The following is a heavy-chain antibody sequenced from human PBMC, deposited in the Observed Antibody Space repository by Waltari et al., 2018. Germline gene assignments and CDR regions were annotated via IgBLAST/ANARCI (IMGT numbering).Heavy chain of an antibody. J-gene: IGHJ6*02. Sequence: QVQLQESGPGLVKPSQTLSLTCTVSGGSISSGSYYWSWIRQPAGKGLEWIGRIYTSGRTNYNPSLKSRVTISVDTSKNQFSLKLSSVTAADTAVYYCASYSSSSGTYYYYGMDVWGQGTTVTVSS. CDR1: GGSISSGSYY. D-gene: IGHD6-6*01. CDR3: ASYSSSSGTYYYYGMDV. CDR2: IYTSGRT. V-gene: IGHV4-61*02.